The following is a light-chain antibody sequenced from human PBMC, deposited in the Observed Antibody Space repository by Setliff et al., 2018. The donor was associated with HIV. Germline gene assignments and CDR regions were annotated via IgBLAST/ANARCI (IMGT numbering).Light chain of an antibody. CDR3: SSYVNINTLV. V-gene: IGLV2-14*03. Sequence: QSALTQPASVSGSPGQSITISCTGTSSDIGAYNYVSWYQQHPGKAPKVMIYDVGKRPSGVSNRFSGSKSGNTASLTISGLQAEDEAAYYCSSYVNINTLVFGTGTKGTVL. CDR2: DVG. J-gene: IGLJ1*01. CDR1: SSDIGAYNY.